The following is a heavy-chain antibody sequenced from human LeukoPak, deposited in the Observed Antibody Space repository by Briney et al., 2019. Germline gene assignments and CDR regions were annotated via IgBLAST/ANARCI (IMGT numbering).Heavy chain of an antibody. V-gene: IGHV3-23*01. CDR3: AKPAHDYGDYDA. D-gene: IGHD4-17*01. Sequence: PGGSLRLSCVASGFTFSNYAMSWVRQAPGKGLEWVSAISDDGGATYHADSVKGRFTISRDNPKNTLYLQMNSLRAEDTAVYYCAKPAHDYGDYDAWGQGTLVTVSS. CDR2: ISDDGGAT. J-gene: IGHJ5*02. CDR1: GFTFSNYA.